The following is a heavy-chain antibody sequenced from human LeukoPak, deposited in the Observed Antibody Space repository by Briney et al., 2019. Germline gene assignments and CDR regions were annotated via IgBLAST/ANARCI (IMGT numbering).Heavy chain of an antibody. Sequence: SQTLSLTCAVYGGSFSGYYWSWIRQPPGKGLEWIGEINHSGSTNYNPSLKSRVTISVDTSKNQFSLKLSSVTAADTAVYYCARDSRIGYYGSGSYQYAHYFDYWGQGTLVTVSS. CDR3: ARDSRIGYYGSGSYQYAHYFDY. D-gene: IGHD3-10*01. CDR1: GGSFSGYY. J-gene: IGHJ4*02. V-gene: IGHV4-34*01. CDR2: INHSGST.